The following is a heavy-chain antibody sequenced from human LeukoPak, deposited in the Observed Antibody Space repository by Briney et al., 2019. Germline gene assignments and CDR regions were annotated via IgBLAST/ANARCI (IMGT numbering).Heavy chain of an antibody. Sequence: PGGSLRLSCSVSRFSFSNYDMHWVRQAPGKGLEWVTLIRSDGTDKYYADSVKGRFTISRDNSKNTLHLQMNSLKPEDTSVYDCYGEGYWGRGPLVTVSS. CDR1: RFSFSNYD. V-gene: IGHV3-30*02. J-gene: IGHJ4*02. D-gene: IGHD4-17*01. CDR2: IRSDGTDK. CDR3: YGEGY.